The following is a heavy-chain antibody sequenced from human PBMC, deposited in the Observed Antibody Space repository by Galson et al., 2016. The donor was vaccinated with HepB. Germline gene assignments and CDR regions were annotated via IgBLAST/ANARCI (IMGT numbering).Heavy chain of an antibody. D-gene: IGHD1-7*01. Sequence: SLRLSCAVSGFTFGSFGMNWVRQAPGKGLEWVSYISDSSSTKYYADSVKGRFTISRDNAKNSLYLQMNSLRDEETAVYYCARDKLNWNYFYFDYWGLGTLVTVSS. CDR1: GFTFGSFG. CDR2: ISDSSSTK. CDR3: ARDKLNWNYFYFDY. J-gene: IGHJ4*02. V-gene: IGHV3-48*02.